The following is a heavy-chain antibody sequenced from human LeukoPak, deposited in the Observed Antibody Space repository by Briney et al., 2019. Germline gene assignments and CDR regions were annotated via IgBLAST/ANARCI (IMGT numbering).Heavy chain of an antibody. CDR3: ARGLQLTGDY. D-gene: IGHD6-13*01. V-gene: IGHV4-34*01. CDR2: INHSGST. CDR1: GGSFGGYY. Sequence: PSETLSLTCAVYGGSFGGYYWSWIRQPPGKGMEWIGEINHSGSTNYNPSLKSRVTISVDTSKNQFSLKLSSVTAADTAVYYCARGLQLTGDYWGQGTLVTVSS. J-gene: IGHJ4*02.